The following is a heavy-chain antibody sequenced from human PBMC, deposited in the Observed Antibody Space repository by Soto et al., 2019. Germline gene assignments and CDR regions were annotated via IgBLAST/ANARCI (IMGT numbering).Heavy chain of an antibody. V-gene: IGHV1-3*01. CDR1: GYTFTSYA. D-gene: IGHD5-12*01. Sequence: QVQLVQSGAEVKKPGASVKVSCKASGYTFTSYAMHWVRQAPGQRLEWMGWINAGNGNTKYSQKFPGRATITRDTSASTAYMKLSSLRSEDTAVYYCARDPTPYSGYETGMDVWGQGTTVTVSS. CDR2: INAGNGNT. J-gene: IGHJ6*02. CDR3: ARDPTPYSGYETGMDV.